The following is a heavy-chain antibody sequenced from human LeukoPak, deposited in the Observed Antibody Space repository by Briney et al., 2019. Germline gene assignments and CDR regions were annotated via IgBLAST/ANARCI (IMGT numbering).Heavy chain of an antibody. CDR1: GYSFTSYW. CDR2: IYPGDSDT. CDR3: ARWNPIAARPDEPNWFDP. Sequence: GESLKISCKGSGYSFTSYWIGWVRQMPGKGLEWMGIIYPGDSDTRYSPSFQGQVTISADKSISTAYLQWSSLKASDTAMYYCARWNPIAARPDEPNWFDPWGQGTLVTVSS. D-gene: IGHD6-6*01. J-gene: IGHJ5*02. V-gene: IGHV5-51*01.